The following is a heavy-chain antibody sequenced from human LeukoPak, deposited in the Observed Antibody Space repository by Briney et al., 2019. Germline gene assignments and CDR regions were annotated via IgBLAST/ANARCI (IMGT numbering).Heavy chain of an antibody. Sequence: LAASVKVSCKASGDTFTGYYMHWVRQAPGQGLEWMGWINPNSGGTNYAQRFQGRVTMTRDTSISTAYMELRRLRSDDTAVYYCAGPYPEYFLHWGQGTLVTVSS. CDR1: GDTFTGYY. V-gene: IGHV1-2*03. CDR3: AGPYPEYFLH. CDR2: INPNSGGT. J-gene: IGHJ1*01.